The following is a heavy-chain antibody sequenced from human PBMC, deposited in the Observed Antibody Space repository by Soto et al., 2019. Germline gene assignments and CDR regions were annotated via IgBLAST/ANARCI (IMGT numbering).Heavy chain of an antibody. CDR2: IWYDGSNK. J-gene: IGHJ4*02. CDR1: GSTFSSYG. Sequence: QVQLVESGGGVVQPGRSLRLSCAGSGSTFSSYGMHWVRQAPGKGLEWVAIIWYDGSNKYYADSVKGRFTISRDNSKNTVYLQMNSLRVEDTAVYHCASQFYDVLTDWGPVDYWGQGTLVTVSS. CDR3: ASQFYDVLTDWGPVDY. V-gene: IGHV3-33*01. D-gene: IGHD3-9*01.